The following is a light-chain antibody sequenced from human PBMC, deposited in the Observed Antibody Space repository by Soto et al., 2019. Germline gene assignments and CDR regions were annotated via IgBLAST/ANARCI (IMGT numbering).Light chain of an antibody. J-gene: IGKJ5*01. CDR2: DAS. CDR3: QQRSNWPPIT. CDR1: QSVGSY. Sequence: EIVLTQSPATLSLSPGERATLSCRASQSVGSYLAWYQQKPGQPPRLLIYDASNRATGIPARFSGSGSGTDFTLTISSLEPEDFAVYYWQQRSNWPPITFGQGARLEIK. V-gene: IGKV3-11*01.